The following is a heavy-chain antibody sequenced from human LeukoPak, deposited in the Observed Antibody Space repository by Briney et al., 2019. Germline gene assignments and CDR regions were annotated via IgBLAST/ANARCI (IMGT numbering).Heavy chain of an antibody. D-gene: IGHD4-17*01. J-gene: IGHJ4*02. CDR2: IYSDSTT. CDR3: ARVSPNTVTTLQYFDY. CDR1: GFTVSSNF. V-gene: IGHV3-53*01. Sequence: PGGSLRLSCAASGFTVSSNFMSWVRQAPGKGLEWVSIIYSDSTTYYADSVKGRFTISRDNSKNTLFLQMNSLRAEDTAVYYYARVSPNTVTTLQYFDYWGQGTLVTVSS.